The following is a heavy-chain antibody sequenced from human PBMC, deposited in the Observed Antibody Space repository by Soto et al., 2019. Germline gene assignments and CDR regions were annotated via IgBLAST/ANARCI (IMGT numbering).Heavy chain of an antibody. Sequence: PGASVKVSCKASGYTFTSYYMHWVRQAPGQGLEWMGIINPSGGSTSYAQKFQGRVTMTRDTSTSTVHMELSSLRSEDTAVYYCARDLVVDRDQWSNGAFDIWGQGTMVTVSS. D-gene: IGHD2-15*01. CDR1: GYTFTSYY. CDR3: ARDLVVDRDQWSNGAFDI. V-gene: IGHV1-46*01. J-gene: IGHJ3*02. CDR2: INPSGGST.